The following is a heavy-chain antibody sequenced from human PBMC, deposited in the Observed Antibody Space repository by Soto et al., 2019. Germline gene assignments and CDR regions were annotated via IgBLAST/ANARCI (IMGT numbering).Heavy chain of an antibody. V-gene: IGHV3-23*01. CDR2: IDGGGETT. J-gene: IGHJ5*02. CDR3: AKNSGWFNT. CDR1: GFPFSATD. Sequence: EFQVMQSGGGFVQPGGSVRLACAASGFPFSATDMSWVRQAPGKGLEWVSTIDGGGETTYYADSVRGRFTISRDNSKNTVYLQMDGLRVDDTAFYYCAKNSGWFNTWGQGDLVIVSS. D-gene: IGHD3-10*01.